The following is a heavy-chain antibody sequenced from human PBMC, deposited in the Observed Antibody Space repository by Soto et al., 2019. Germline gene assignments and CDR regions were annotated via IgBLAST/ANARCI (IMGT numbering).Heavy chain of an antibody. CDR3: ARKTDHSLVRAWVEP. CDR2: ISHDGRHE. CDR1: GLTFSTSA. D-gene: IGHD4-4*01. J-gene: IGHJ5*02. V-gene: IGHV3-30-3*01. Sequence: QGQLHESGGGVVQPGRYLRLSCEASGLTFSTSAMHWVRHAPGKGLELVAMISHDGRHEYYGDSVKGRFSVYRDNSDNCLDLQITSLRIEDTAVYFCARKTDHSLVRAWVEPWGQGTLVTVSS.